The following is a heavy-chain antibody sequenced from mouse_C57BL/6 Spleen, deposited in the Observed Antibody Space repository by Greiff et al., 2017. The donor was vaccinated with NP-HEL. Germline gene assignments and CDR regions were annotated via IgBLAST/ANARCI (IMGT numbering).Heavy chain of an antibody. CDR2: ILPGSGST. Sequence: LVESGAELMKPGASVKLSCKATGYTFTGYWIEWVKQRPGHGLEWIGEILPGSGSTNYNEKFKGKATFTADTSSNTAYMQLSSLTTEDSAIYYCARGVHYYGSSYEDWYFDVWGTGTTVTVSS. V-gene: IGHV1-9*01. CDR3: ARGVHYYGSSYEDWYFDV. J-gene: IGHJ1*03. D-gene: IGHD1-1*01. CDR1: GYTFTGYW.